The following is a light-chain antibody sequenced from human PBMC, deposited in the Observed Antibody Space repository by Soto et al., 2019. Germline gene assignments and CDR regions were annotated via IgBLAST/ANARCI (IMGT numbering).Light chain of an antibody. Sequence: QSVLTQPPSASGTPRQRVAISCSGGSSDIGSNPVNWYLHLPGAAPKLLIYRDNQRPSGVPDRFSGSKSGTSASLTISGLQSEDEADYFCSAWDDNIYGPVFGGGTKLTVL. CDR3: SAWDDNIYGPV. J-gene: IGLJ2*01. CDR1: SSDIGSNP. CDR2: RDN. V-gene: IGLV1-44*01.